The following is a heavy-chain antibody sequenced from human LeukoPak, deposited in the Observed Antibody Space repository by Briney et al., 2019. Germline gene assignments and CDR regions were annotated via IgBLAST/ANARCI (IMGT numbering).Heavy chain of an antibody. CDR2: ISHNGNVN. V-gene: IGHV3-7*03. J-gene: IGHJ6*02. CDR3: ARGGGLDV. Sequence: PGGSLRLSCAASGFTFNTYTMNWVRQAPGKGLEWVASISHNGNVNYYVDSVKGRFTISRDNAKNSLYLQMSNLRAEDTAVYFCARGGGLDVWGQGATVTVSS. CDR1: GFTFNTYT. D-gene: IGHD3-16*01.